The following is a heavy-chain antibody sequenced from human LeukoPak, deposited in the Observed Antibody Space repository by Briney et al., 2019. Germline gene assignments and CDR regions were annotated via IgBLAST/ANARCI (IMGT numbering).Heavy chain of an antibody. D-gene: IGHD3-10*01. CDR3: ARDFTRVRGVNWFDP. J-gene: IGHJ5*02. CDR2: ISSSGSTI. CDR1: GFTFNSYE. Sequence: GGSLRLSCAASGFTFNSYEMNWVRQAPGKGLEWVSYISSSGSTIYYADSVKGRFTISRDNAKNSLYLQMNSLRAEDTAVYYCARDFTRVRGVNWFDPWGQGTLVTVSS. V-gene: IGHV3-48*03.